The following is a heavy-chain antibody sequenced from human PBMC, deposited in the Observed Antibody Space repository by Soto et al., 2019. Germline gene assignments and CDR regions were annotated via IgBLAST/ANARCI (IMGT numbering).Heavy chain of an antibody. CDR1: GYCFTSYD. CDR3: ARIAAAGITYYYYYMDV. CDR2: MNPNSGNT. Sequence: EASVKVSCKARGYCFTSYDINWVRQATGQGLEWMGWMNPNSGNTGYAQKFQGRVTMTRNTSISTAYMELSSLRSEDTAVYYCARIAAAGITYYYYYMDVWGKGTTVTVSS. D-gene: IGHD6-13*01. J-gene: IGHJ6*03. V-gene: IGHV1-8*01.